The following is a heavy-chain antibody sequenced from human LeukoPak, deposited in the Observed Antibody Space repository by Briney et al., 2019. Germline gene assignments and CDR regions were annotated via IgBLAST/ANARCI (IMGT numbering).Heavy chain of an antibody. V-gene: IGHV4-31*03. CDR1: GGSITSGGYY. J-gene: IGHJ4*02. D-gene: IGHD3-9*01. CDR2: IFYTGAT. CDR3: ASSRSAYDFLTGYSPLGY. Sequence: SETLSLTCTVSGGSITSGGYYWSWIRQYPGKGLEWIGYIFYTGATHYNPSLKSRVFISMDMSKNQFSLKLSSVTAADTAVYYCASSRSAYDFLTGYSPLGYWGQGTLVTVSS.